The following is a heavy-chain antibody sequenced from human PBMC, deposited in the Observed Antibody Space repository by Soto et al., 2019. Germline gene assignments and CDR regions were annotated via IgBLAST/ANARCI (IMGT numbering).Heavy chain of an antibody. CDR1: GFTFSSYS. CDR3: ARELTYDDSGYSGFDD. Sequence: QVQLEESGGSVVQPGTSLRLSCAASGFTFSSYSMHWVRQAPGKGLEWVATIAYDGRNSYYADSVKGRFTISRDVSKSTRYLQMNSLRAEDTAVYYCARELTYDDSGYSGFDDWGQVTPVSVSS. V-gene: IGHV3-30*04. J-gene: IGHJ4*02. CDR2: IAYDGRNS. D-gene: IGHD3-22*01.